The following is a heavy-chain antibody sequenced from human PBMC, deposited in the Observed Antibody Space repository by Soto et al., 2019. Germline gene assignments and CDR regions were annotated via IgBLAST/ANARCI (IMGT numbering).Heavy chain of an antibody. CDR3: ARETKFYGFWSGYDRVDT. D-gene: IGHD3-3*01. CDR2: ISASSGNT. Sequence: QTQLVQSGPEVKNPGASVKVSCKASGYSFNSYGISWVRQAPGQGLEWMGWISASSGNTSYAQELQGRVNMTTDRATSTAYMELRSLTSDDTAVYYCARETKFYGFWSGYDRVDTWGQGTVVSVSS. V-gene: IGHV1-18*01. CDR1: GYSFNSYG. J-gene: IGHJ5*02.